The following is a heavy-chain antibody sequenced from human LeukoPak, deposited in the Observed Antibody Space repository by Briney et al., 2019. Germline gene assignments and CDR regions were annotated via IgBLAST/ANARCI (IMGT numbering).Heavy chain of an antibody. Sequence: GGSLSLSCAASGFTFSSYWLHWVRQAPGKGLVWVSRIKSDGSTTNYADSVKGRFTISRDNAKNTLYLQMNSLRAEDTAVYYCARGYIYGYDYWGQRALVTVSS. CDR1: GFTFSSYW. V-gene: IGHV3-74*01. CDR2: IKSDGSTT. D-gene: IGHD5-18*01. J-gene: IGHJ4*02. CDR3: ARGYIYGYDY.